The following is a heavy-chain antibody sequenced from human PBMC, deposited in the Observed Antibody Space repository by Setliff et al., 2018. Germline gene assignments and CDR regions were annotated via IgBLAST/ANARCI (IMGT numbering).Heavy chain of an antibody. V-gene: IGHV5-51*01. CDR2: IYPGDSDT. CDR3: ATNGYSGYDHAFDI. Sequence: GESLKISCKASEYSFTTYWIGWVRQMPGKGLEWMGIIYPGDSDTRYSPSFQGQVTISADKSINTAYLQWSSLKASDTATYYCATNGYSGYDHAFDIWGQGTLVTVSS. CDR1: EYSFTTYW. D-gene: IGHD5-12*01. J-gene: IGHJ3*02.